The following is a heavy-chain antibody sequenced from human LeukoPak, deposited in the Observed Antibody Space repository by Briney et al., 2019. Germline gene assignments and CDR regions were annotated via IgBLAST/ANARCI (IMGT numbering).Heavy chain of an antibody. Sequence: GGSLRLSCAASRFTFSSYGMHWVRQAPGKGLEWVAFIRYDGGNKYYADSVKGRFTISRDNSKNTLYLQMNSLRAEDTAVYYCAKDQKVYDAFDIWGQGTMVTVSS. CDR3: AKDQKVYDAFDI. CDR1: RFTFSSYG. V-gene: IGHV3-30*02. D-gene: IGHD5/OR15-5a*01. J-gene: IGHJ3*02. CDR2: IRYDGGNK.